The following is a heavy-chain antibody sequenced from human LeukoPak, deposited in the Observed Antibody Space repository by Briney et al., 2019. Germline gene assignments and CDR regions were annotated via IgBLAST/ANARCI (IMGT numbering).Heavy chain of an antibody. V-gene: IGHV3-7*01. CDR1: GFTFRNYW. J-gene: IGHJ4*02. CDR3: ARDPVEWELLLDC. Sequence: GGSLRLSCAASGFTFRNYWMGWVRQAPGKRPEWVANMNIDGSEKYYADSVKGRFTISRDNARNSVYLQMNSLRVEDTAVYYCARDPVEWELLLDCWGQGTLVTVSS. D-gene: IGHD1-26*01. CDR2: MNIDGSEK.